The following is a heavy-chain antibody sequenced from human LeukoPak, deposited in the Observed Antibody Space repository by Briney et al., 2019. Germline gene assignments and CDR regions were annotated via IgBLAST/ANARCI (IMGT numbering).Heavy chain of an antibody. J-gene: IGHJ2*01. D-gene: IGHD6-19*01. CDR2: INHSGST. CDR3: ARGTWCSSGWYVCWYLDL. CDR1: GGSFSGYY. V-gene: IGHV4-34*01. Sequence: PSETLSLTCAVYGGSFSGYYWSWIRQPPGKGLEWIGEINHSGSTNYNPSLKSRVTISVDTSKNQFSLKLSSVTAADTAVYYCARGTWCSSGWYVCWYLDLWGRGTLVTVSS.